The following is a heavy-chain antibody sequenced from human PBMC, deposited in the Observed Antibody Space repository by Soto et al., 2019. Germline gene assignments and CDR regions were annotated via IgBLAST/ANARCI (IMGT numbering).Heavy chain of an antibody. Sequence: SGPTLVNPTQTLTLTCTFSGFSLSTSGVGVGWIRQPPGKALEWLALIYWDDDKRYSPSLKGRLTITKDTSKSQVVLTMTNMAPVDTATYYCAHYGSGSRDTLAPFFFDYWGQGTLVTVSS. D-gene: IGHD3-10*01. J-gene: IGHJ4*02. CDR2: IYWDDDK. V-gene: IGHV2-5*02. CDR3: AHYGSGSRDTLAPFFFDY. CDR1: GFSLSTSGVG.